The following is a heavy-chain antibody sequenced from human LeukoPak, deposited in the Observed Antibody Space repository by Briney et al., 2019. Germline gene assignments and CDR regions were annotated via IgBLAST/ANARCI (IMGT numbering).Heavy chain of an antibody. V-gene: IGHV4-34*01. J-gene: IGHJ4*02. CDR2: INHSGST. CDR3: ARGHYDSSGYYSGYFDQ. D-gene: IGHD3-22*01. Sequence: PSETLSLTCAVYGGSFSGYYWSWIRQPPGKGLEWIGEINHSGSTNYNPSLKSRVTISVDTSKNQFFLKLSSVTAADTAVYYCARGHYDSSGYYSGYFDQWGQGTLVTVSS. CDR1: GGSFSGYY.